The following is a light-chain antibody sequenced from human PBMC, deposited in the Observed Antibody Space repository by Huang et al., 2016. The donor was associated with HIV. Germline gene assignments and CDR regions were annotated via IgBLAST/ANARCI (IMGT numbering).Light chain of an antibody. V-gene: IGKV2-28*01. Sequence: DVVMTQSPLSLPVPPGEPASISCRSSQSLRHRNGLNYLDWYLQKPGQSPQLLIHLGSSLASGVPDRFSGGGSGTDFSLNISRVEAEDAGIYYCMEALQTPYTFGQGTKLEIK. J-gene: IGKJ2*01. CDR1: QSLRHRNGLNY. CDR3: MEALQTPYT. CDR2: LGS.